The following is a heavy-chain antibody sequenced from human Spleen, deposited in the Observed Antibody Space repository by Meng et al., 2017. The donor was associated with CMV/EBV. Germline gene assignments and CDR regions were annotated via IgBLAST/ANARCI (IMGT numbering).Heavy chain of an antibody. V-gene: IGHV4-39*07. D-gene: IGHD1-14*01. Sequence: WVRQPPGKGLEWIGSIYYSGSTYYNPSLKSRVTISVDTSKNQFSLKLSSVTAADTAVYYCARDRNHYFDYWGQGTLVTVSS. CDR2: IYYSGST. CDR3: ARDRNHYFDY. J-gene: IGHJ4*02.